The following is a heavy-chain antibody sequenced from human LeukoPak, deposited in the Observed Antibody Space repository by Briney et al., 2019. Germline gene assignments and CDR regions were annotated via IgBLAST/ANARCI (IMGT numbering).Heavy chain of an antibody. CDR1: GFTFSSYA. V-gene: IGHV3-23*01. J-gene: IGHJ6*02. CDR3: ARDSDTGDWGAVVPAETPYYYYGMDV. CDR2: ISGSGGST. Sequence: EGSLRLSCAASGFTFSSYAMSWVRQAPGKGLEWVSAISGSGGSTYYADSVKGRFTISRDNAKNSLYLQMNSLRAEDTAVYYCARDSDTGDWGAVVPAETPYYYYGMDVWGQGTTVTVSS. D-gene: IGHD2-2*01.